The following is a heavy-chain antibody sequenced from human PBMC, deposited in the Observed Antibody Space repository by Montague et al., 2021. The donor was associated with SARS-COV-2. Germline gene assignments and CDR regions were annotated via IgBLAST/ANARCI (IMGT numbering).Heavy chain of an antibody. J-gene: IGHJ3*02. Sequence: SETLSLTCAVYGGSFSNKYWTWIRQPPGKGLEWIGEINHTGSTNYKPSLKRRVTISVDTSKNQFSLKLSSVTAADTAVYYCARTPRRNSGGYSVTFDIWGQGTMVTVSS. CDR1: GGSFSNKY. CDR3: ARTPRRNSGGYSVTFDI. D-gene: IGHD3-22*01. CDR2: INHTGST. V-gene: IGHV4-34*01.